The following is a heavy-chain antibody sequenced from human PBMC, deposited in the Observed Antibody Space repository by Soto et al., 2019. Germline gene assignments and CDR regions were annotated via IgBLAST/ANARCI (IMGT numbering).Heavy chain of an antibody. D-gene: IGHD2-15*01. Sequence: EVQLVESGGGLVQPGGSLRLSCAASGFTFSNYWMHWVRQTPGKVLVWVSRINSDGSSTIDADSVKGRFTISRDNAKNTLYLQMNSLRAEDTAVYYCAREIFYWGQGTLVTVSS. J-gene: IGHJ4*02. CDR3: AREIFY. V-gene: IGHV3-74*01. CDR2: INSDGSST. CDR1: GFTFSNYW.